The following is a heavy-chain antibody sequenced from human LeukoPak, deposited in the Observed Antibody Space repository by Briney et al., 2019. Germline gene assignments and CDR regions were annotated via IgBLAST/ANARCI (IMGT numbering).Heavy chain of an antibody. CDR1: GGSISSYY. V-gene: IGHV4-4*07. D-gene: IGHD3-9*01. Sequence: PSETLSLTCTVSGGSISSYYWSWIRQPAGKGLEWIGRIYTSGSTNYNPSLKSRVTMSVDTSKNQFSLKLSSVTAADTAVYYCARDARYFDWLLGFDAFDIWGQGTMVTVSS. CDR2: IYTSGST. CDR3: ARDARYFDWLLGFDAFDI. J-gene: IGHJ3*02.